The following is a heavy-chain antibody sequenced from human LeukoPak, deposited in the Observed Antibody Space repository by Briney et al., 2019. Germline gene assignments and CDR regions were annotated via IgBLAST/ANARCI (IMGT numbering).Heavy chain of an antibody. CDR3: ARDITMVRGVIGHFDY. J-gene: IGHJ4*02. Sequence: SETLSLTCTVSGGSISSSSYYWGWIRQPPGKGLEWIGSIYYSGSTYYNPSLKSRVTISVDTSKNQFSLKLSSVTAADTAVYYCARDITMVRGVIGHFDYWGQGTLVTVSS. CDR1: GGSISSSSYY. D-gene: IGHD3-10*01. V-gene: IGHV4-39*07. CDR2: IYYSGST.